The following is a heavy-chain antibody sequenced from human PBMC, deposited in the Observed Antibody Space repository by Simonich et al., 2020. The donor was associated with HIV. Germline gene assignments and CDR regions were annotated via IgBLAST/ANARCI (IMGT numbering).Heavy chain of an antibody. CDR3: ARDGYGSVSSGLFDY. Sequence: EVQLVESGGGLVKPGGSLRLSCAASGFTFSSYSMNWVRQAPRKGLEWVSSISRSSSYIYYADSVKGRFTISRDNAKNSLYLQMNSLRAEDTAVYYCARDGYGSVSSGLFDYWGQGTLVTVSS. CDR1: GFTFSSYS. CDR2: ISRSSSYI. J-gene: IGHJ4*02. V-gene: IGHV3-21*01. D-gene: IGHD3-10*01.